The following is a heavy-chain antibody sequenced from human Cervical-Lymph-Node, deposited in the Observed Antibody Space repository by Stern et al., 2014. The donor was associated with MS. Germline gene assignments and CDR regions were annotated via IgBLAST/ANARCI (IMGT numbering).Heavy chain of an antibody. CDR1: GYTFSNAW. J-gene: IGHJ4*02. V-gene: IGHV5-51*01. CDR3: ARQKGY. CDR2: IYPADSQT. Sequence: VQLVQSGAELRKPGESLKISCKASGYTFSNAWIGWVRQMPGRGLEWMGIIYPADSQTRYSPSFQGQFTISADKSVSTAYLQWTSLKDSDNAMYYCARQKGYWGQGTLVSVSS.